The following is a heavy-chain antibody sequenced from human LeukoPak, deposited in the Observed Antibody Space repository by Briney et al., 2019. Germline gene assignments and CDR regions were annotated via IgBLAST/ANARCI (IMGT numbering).Heavy chain of an antibody. V-gene: IGHV3-7*03. CDR3: ALYCSSANCHDAFDI. CDR2: IDKEGNER. J-gene: IGHJ3*02. CDR1: GVTFRNYW. Sequence: GGSLRLSCAVSGVTFRNYWMSWVRQAPGKGLEWAANIDKEGNERSYAASVKGRFTISRDNAKNSLYLQMNSLRAEDTAMYYCALYCSSANCHDAFDIWGQGTMVTVSS. D-gene: IGHD2-15*01.